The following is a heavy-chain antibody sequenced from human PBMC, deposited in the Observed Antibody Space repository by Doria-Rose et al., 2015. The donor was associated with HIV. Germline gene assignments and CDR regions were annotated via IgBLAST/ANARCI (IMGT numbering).Heavy chain of an antibody. Sequence: QESGPVLVKPTETLTLTCTVSGVSLSSPGMGVSWIRQPPGKALEWLANIFSNDERSYKTSLKSRLTISRGTSKSQAALTMTDMDPVDTATYYCARIKSSRWYHKYYFDFWGQGTLVIVSA. J-gene: IGHJ4*02. CDR2: IFSNDER. CDR3: ARIKSSRWYHKYYFDF. V-gene: IGHV2-26*01. CDR1: GVSLSSPGMG. D-gene: IGHD6-13*01.